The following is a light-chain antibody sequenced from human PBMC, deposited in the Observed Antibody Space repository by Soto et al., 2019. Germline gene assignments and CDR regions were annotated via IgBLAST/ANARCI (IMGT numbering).Light chain of an antibody. Sequence: DIQMTQSPSTLSASVGDKVTITCRASQTITTWVAWYQQKPGRAPKLLIYDVSSLERGVPSRFSGSGSGTEFTLTISSLQPDDFATYYCQHYNSYPWTFGQGTKV. J-gene: IGKJ1*01. CDR2: DVS. CDR3: QHYNSYPWT. CDR1: QTITTW. V-gene: IGKV1-5*01.